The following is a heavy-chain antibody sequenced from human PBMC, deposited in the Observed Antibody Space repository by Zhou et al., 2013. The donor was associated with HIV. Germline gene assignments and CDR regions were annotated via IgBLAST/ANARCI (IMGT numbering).Heavy chain of an antibody. V-gene: IGHV1-2*02. CDR1: AYTFTDYY. D-gene: IGHD6-6*01. CDR3: ARDKEYSSDHFDL. J-gene: IGHJ2*01. CDR2: INPNSGGT. Sequence: QVQLVQSGAEVKKPGASVKVSCKASAYTFTDYYIHWVRQAPGQGLEWMGWINPNSGGTNYAQNFQGRVTMTRDTSISTAYMELSSLKSDDTAVYYCARDKEYSSDHFDLWGRGTLVTVSS.